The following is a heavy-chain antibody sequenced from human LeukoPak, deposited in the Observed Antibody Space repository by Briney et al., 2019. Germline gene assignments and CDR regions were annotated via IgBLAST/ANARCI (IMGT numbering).Heavy chain of an antibody. CDR3: AREDRSDYGDNYGMDV. V-gene: IGHV3-30-3*01. CDR2: ISYDGSNK. Sequence: GGSLRLSCAASGFTFSSYAMSWVRQAPGKGLEWVAVISYDGSNKYCADSVKGRFTISRDNSKNTLYLQMNSLRAEDTAVYYCAREDRSDYGDNYGMDVWGQGTTVTVSS. CDR1: GFTFSSYA. D-gene: IGHD4-17*01. J-gene: IGHJ6*02.